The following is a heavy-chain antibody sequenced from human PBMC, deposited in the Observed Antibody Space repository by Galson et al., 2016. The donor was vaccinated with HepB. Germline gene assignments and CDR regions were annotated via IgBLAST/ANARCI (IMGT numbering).Heavy chain of an antibody. CDR1: GGSIGSYY. J-gene: IGHJ5*02. V-gene: IGHV4-59*08. CDR3: ARHGLNPQLPTWFDP. Sequence: SETLSLTCTVSGGSIGSYYWSWIRQPPGKGLEWVGNIFHTGRTDSNPSLKSRVTMSVDTSTNQFSLKLNSVTAADAAVYFCARHGLNPQLPTWFDPWGQGILVTVSS. D-gene: IGHD1-1*01. CDR2: IFHTGRT.